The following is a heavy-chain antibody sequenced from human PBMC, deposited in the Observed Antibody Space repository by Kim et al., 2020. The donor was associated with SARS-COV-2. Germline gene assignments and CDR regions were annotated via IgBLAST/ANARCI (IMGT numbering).Heavy chain of an antibody. Sequence: GESLKISCKSSGFSFTNYWIGWVRQMPGKGLEWMGSIYPGDSDTKYSPSFQGQVTISADKSIMTAYLQWNSLTASDTAMYYCARGDYNSAFAFDYWGQGTLVTVSS. V-gene: IGHV5-51*01. D-gene: IGHD3-10*01. CDR2: IYPGDSDT. J-gene: IGHJ4*02. CDR3: ARGDYNSAFAFDY. CDR1: GFSFTNYW.